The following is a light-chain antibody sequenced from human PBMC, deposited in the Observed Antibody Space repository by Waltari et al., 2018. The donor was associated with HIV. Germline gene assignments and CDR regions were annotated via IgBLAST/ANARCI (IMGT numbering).Light chain of an antibody. J-gene: IGLJ2*01. CDR1: SGHIHYA. Sequence: QLVLTQSPSASASLGASVTPTSILSSGHIHYAIASHQQQPAQGPRYLMKINSDGSHSKGDWVPDRFSGSTSGAERYLTISSLQSEDEADYYCQTWATGIVVFGRGTKLTVL. V-gene: IGLV4-69*01. CDR2: INSDGSH. CDR3: QTWATGIVV.